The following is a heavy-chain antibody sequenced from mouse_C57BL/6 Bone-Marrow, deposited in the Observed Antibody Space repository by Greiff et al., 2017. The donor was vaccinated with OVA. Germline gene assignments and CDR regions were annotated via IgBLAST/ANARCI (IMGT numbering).Heavy chain of an antibody. J-gene: IGHJ4*01. CDR1: GFNIKDDY. Sequence: EVKLMESGAELVRPGASVKLSCTASGFNIKDDYMHWVKQRPEQGLEWIGWIDPENGDTEYASKFQGKATITADTSSNTAYLQLSSLTSEDTAVYYCTPDGAMDYWGQGTSVTVSS. D-gene: IGHD2-3*01. V-gene: IGHV14-4*01. CDR3: TPDGAMDY. CDR2: IDPENGDT.